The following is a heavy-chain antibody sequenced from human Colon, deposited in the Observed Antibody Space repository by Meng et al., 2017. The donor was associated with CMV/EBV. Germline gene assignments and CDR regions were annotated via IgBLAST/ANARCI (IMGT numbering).Heavy chain of an antibody. Sequence: ACEHTFLTESICCARPAAGQGLEMVTGASYGGSRKFCADSVMGRLPISRDNSKTTLYLQMNRLTTEDTAVYFCVRKVAGHNWFDPWGQGTLVTVSS. CDR3: VRKVAGHNWFDP. CDR1: EHTFLTES. D-gene: IGHD6-19*01. J-gene: IGHJ5*02. CDR2: ASYGGSRK. V-gene: IGHV3-30*01.